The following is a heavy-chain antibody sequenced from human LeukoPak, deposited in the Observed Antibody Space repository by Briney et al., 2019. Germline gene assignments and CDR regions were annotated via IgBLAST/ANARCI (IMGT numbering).Heavy chain of an antibody. J-gene: IGHJ6*02. Sequence: GGSLRLSCAASGFTFDDYAMHWVRQAPGKGLEWVSGISWNSGSIGYADSVKGRFTISRENAKNSLYLQMNSLRAEETALYYCAKDISGDYDYYYYYGMDVWGQGTTVTVSS. CDR2: ISWNSGSI. D-gene: IGHD4-17*01. CDR1: GFTFDDYA. V-gene: IGHV3-9*01. CDR3: AKDISGDYDYYYYYGMDV.